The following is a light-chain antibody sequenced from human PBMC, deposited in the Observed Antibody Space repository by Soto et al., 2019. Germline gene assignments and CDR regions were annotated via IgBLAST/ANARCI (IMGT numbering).Light chain of an antibody. Sequence: EIVLTQSPGTLSLSPGERGTLSCRASQSLSSSYVAWYQQKVGQAPRLLIYGASSRATGIPDRFSGSGSGTDFTLTISRLEPEDLAVYYCQPYVSSPTFGGGTKVEIK. CDR3: QPYVSSPT. V-gene: IGKV3-20*01. CDR2: GAS. J-gene: IGKJ4*01. CDR1: QSLSSSY.